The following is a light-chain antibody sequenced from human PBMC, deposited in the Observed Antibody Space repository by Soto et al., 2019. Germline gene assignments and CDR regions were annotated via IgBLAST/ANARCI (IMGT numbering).Light chain of an antibody. Sequence: DIQMTQSPSTLSASVGDRVTITCRASQSINTWLAWYQQKSGKAPKLLIYDASSLESGVPPRFSGSGSGTEFTLTTSSLQPDDFGTYYCQQYNSYVTFAQGTKVDIK. CDR3: QQYNSYVT. CDR2: DAS. CDR1: QSINTW. J-gene: IGKJ1*01. V-gene: IGKV1-5*01.